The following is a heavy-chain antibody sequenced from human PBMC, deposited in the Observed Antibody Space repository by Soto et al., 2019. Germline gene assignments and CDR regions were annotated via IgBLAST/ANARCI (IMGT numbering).Heavy chain of an antibody. CDR2: ISPYNGNT. Sequence: QVQLVQSGVEVKKPGASVKVSCKASNYTFTSYSISWVRQAPGQGLEWMGWISPYNGNTNYVQKLQGRVSMTTDTSTSTAYMELRSLRSDDTAVYYCAGEYGVAESPYFDYWGQGTLVTVSS. CDR3: AGEYGVAESPYFDY. J-gene: IGHJ4*02. CDR1: NYTFTSYS. V-gene: IGHV1-18*01. D-gene: IGHD4-17*01.